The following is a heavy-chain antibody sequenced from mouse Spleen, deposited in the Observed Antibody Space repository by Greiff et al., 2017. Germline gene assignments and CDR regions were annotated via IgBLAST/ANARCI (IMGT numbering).Heavy chain of an antibody. Sequence: ESGGDLVKPGGSLKLSCAASGFTFSSYGMSWVRQTPDKRLEWVATISSGGSYTYYPDSVKGRFTISRDNAKNTLYLQMSSLKSEDTAMYYCARQITSYYFDYWGQGTTLTVSS. D-gene: IGHD1-1*01. J-gene: IGHJ2*01. CDR1: GFTFSSYG. V-gene: IGHV5-6*01. CDR2: ISSGGSYT. CDR3: ARQITSYYFDY.